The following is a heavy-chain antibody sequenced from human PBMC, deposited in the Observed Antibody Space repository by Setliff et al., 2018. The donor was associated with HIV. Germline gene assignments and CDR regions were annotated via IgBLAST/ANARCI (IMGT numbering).Heavy chain of an antibody. V-gene: IGHV4-31*03. CDR1: GDSISSGGYY. CDR2: IYYSGST. D-gene: IGHD3-3*01. Sequence: PSETLSLTCTVSGDSISSGGYYWSWIRQHPGKGLEWIGFIYYSGSTYYNPSLKSRVTISVDMSNNQFSLKVTSVTAADTAVYYCMRGRSITIFGVAYFDFWGQGTQVTVSS. J-gene: IGHJ4*02. CDR3: MRGRSITIFGVAYFDF.